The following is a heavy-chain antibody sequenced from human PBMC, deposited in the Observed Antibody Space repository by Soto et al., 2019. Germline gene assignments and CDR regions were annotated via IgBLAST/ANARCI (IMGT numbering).Heavy chain of an antibody. CDR1: GGTFSSYT. J-gene: IGHJ5*02. D-gene: IGHD3-3*01. V-gene: IGHV1-69*02. CDR3: ARGPAYYDFWSGQEKGRWFDP. Sequence: QVQLVQSGAEVKKPGSSVKVSCKASGGTFSSYTISWVRQAPGQGLEWMGRIIPILGIANYAQKFQGRVKITADKSTSTSYMELSSLRSEHTAVYYCARGPAYYDFWSGQEKGRWFDPWGQGTLVTVSS. CDR2: IIPILGIA.